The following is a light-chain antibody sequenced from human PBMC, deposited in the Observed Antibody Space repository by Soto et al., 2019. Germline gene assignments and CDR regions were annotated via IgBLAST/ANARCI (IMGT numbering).Light chain of an antibody. CDR2: KAS. CDR1: QSINTW. Sequence: DIQMTQSPSTVSASVGDRVTITCRASQSINTWLAWYQQKPGKAPKLLIYKASSLESGVPLRFSGSGSGTEFTLTISSLQPDDFATYYCQQYNSYWTFGQGTKVEIK. V-gene: IGKV1-5*03. CDR3: QQYNSYWT. J-gene: IGKJ1*01.